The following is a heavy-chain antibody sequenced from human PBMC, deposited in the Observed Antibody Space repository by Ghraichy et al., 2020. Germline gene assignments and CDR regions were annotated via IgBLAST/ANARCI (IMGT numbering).Heavy chain of an antibody. V-gene: IGHV4-38-2*02. J-gene: IGHJ4*02. D-gene: IGHD6-19*01. CDR2: IYHSGST. CDR1: NYSISSGYY. Sequence: SETLSLTCSVSNYSISSGYYWGWIRQSPGKGLEWIGSIYHSGSTYYNPSLKSRVTISVDTSKNQFSLKLSSVTTPDTAVYYCARVFYTSGWGSPNDCWGQGTLVTVSS. CDR3: ARVFYTSGWGSPNDC.